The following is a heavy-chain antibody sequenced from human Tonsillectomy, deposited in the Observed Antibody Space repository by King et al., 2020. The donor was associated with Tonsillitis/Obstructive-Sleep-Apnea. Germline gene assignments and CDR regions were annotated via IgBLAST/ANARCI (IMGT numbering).Heavy chain of an antibody. CDR1: GFIFDDYA. CDR2: VSWNSGNI. D-gene: IGHD2-2*01. Sequence: VQLVESGGGLVQPGRSLRLPCAASGFIFDDYAMHWVRQAPGKGLEWVSGVSWNSGNIVYADSVKGRFTISRDNAKNSLYLQMNSLRTEDTALYYCAKDIVPRYCSFTSCYWADNYYYYYMDVWGKGTTVTVSS. CDR3: AKDIVPRYCSFTSCYWADNYYYYYMDV. V-gene: IGHV3-9*01. J-gene: IGHJ6*03.